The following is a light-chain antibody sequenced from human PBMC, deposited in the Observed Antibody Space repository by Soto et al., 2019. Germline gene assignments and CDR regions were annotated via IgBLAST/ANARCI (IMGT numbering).Light chain of an antibody. Sequence: DIQMTQSPSSLSASVGDRVTITCRASQSISNYLNWYQQKPGKAPKLLIYDASSLQSGVPSRFSGSGSGTDFTLTISSLQPEDFATYYCQQRHSTWWTFGKGTKVELK. CDR1: QSISNY. CDR2: DAS. V-gene: IGKV1-39*01. J-gene: IGKJ1*01. CDR3: QQRHSTWWT.